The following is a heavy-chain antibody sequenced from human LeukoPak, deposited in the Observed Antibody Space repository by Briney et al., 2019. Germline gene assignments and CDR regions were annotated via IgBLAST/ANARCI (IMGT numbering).Heavy chain of an antibody. J-gene: IGHJ4*02. CDR2: IDHAGTT. Sequence: SETLSLTCVVSGGSIITNDYWGGWIRQPPGRGLEWIGTIDHAGTTFYNVSLKSRVTISVDTPNNQFSLRLNSVGAADTAVYYRARRRDGYNQLDYWGQGTLVTVSS. D-gene: IGHD5-24*01. CDR1: GGSIITNDYW. CDR3: ARRRDGYNQLDY. V-gene: IGHV4-39*01.